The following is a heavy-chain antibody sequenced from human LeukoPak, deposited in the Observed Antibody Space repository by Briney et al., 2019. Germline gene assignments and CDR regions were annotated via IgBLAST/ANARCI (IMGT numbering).Heavy chain of an antibody. V-gene: IGHV1-69*01. D-gene: IGHD3-9*01. J-gene: IGHJ3*02. CDR1: GGTFSSYA. CDR3: ATEKHYAILTERDAFDI. CDR2: IIPIFGTA. Sequence: SVKVSCKASGGTFSSYAISWVRQAPGQGLEWMGGIIPIFGTANYAQKFQGRVTITADESTSTAYMELSSLRSEDTALYYCATEKHYAILTERDAFDIWGQGTMVTVSS.